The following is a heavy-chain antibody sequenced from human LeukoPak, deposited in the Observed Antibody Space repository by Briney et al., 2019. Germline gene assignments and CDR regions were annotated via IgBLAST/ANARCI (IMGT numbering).Heavy chain of an antibody. V-gene: IGHV5-51*01. Sequence: GESLKISCKGSGYSFTSYWIGWVRQMPGKGLEWMGIIYPGDSDTRYSPSFQGQVTISADKSISTAYLQWRSLKASDTAMYYCARLSYCSGGSCYSGVYYYYGMDVWGQGTTVTVSS. D-gene: IGHD2-15*01. CDR1: GYSFTSYW. CDR3: ARLSYCSGGSCYSGVYYYYGMDV. J-gene: IGHJ6*02. CDR2: IYPGDSDT.